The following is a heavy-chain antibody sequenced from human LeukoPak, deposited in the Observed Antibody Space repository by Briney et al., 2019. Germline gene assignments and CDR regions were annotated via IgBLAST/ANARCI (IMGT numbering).Heavy chain of an antibody. Sequence: SETLSLTCTVSGGSISSYYWSWIRQPPGKGLEWIGYIYYSGNTNYNPSLKSRVTMSVDTSKNQFSLKLSSVTAADTAVYYCARDIVGVTRAFGYWGQGTLATVSS. CDR3: ARDIVGVTRAFGY. D-gene: IGHD1-26*01. CDR1: GGSISSYY. CDR2: IYYSGNT. V-gene: IGHV4-59*01. J-gene: IGHJ4*02.